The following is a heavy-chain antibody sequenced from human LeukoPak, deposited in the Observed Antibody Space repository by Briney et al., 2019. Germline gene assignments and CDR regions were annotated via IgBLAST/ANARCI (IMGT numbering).Heavy chain of an antibody. Sequence: SETLSLTCAVYGGSFSGYYWSWIRQPPGKGLEWIGEINHSGSTNYNPSLKSRVTISVGTSKNQFSLKLSSVTAADTAVYYCARSPRNSRTDYWGQGTLVTVFS. V-gene: IGHV4-34*01. D-gene: IGHD2/OR15-2a*01. J-gene: IGHJ4*02. CDR2: INHSGST. CDR1: GGSFSGYY. CDR3: ARSPRNSRTDY.